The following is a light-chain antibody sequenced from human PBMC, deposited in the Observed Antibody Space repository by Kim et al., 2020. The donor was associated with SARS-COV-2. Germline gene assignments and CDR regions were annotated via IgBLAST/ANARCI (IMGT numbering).Light chain of an antibody. Sequence: DIQMTQSPSTLSASVGDRVTISCRASQTISSSLAWYQQKVGKAPKLLIYKASSVETGVPSRFSGSGSGTEFTLTISSLQPDDFATYYCQQHDSYPWTFGQGTKVEI. V-gene: IGKV1-5*03. CDR1: QTISSS. CDR3: QQHDSYPWT. J-gene: IGKJ1*01. CDR2: KAS.